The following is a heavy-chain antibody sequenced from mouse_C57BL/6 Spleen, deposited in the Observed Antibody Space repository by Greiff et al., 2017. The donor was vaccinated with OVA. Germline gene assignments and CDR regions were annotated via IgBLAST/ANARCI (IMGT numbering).Heavy chain of an antibody. J-gene: IGHJ4*01. D-gene: IGHD1-1*02. Sequence: QVQLQQSGAELAKPGASVKLSCKASGYTFTSYWMHWVKQRPGQGLEWIGYINPSSGYTKYNQKFKDKATLTADKSTRTAYMQLSSLTYEVSADYCGTSSTTVVRAMAYWGQGTSVTVSA. CDR2: INPSSGYT. V-gene: IGHV1-7*01. CDR3: TSSTTVVRAMAY. CDR1: GYTFTSYW.